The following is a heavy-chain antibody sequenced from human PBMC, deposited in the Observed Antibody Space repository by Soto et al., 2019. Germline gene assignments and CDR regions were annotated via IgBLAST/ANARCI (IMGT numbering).Heavy chain of an antibody. Sequence: SETLSLTCTVSGGSVSSGSYYWSWIRQPPGKGLEWIGYIYYSGSTNYNPSLKSRVTISVDTSKNQFSLKLSSVTAADTAVYYCARGVIVVVVAATAQSDAFDIWGQGTMVTVS. V-gene: IGHV4-61*01. CDR3: ARGVIVVVVAATAQSDAFDI. D-gene: IGHD2-15*01. CDR1: GGSVSSGSYY. CDR2: IYYSGST. J-gene: IGHJ3*02.